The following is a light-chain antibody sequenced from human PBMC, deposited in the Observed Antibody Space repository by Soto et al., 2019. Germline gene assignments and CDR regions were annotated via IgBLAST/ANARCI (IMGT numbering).Light chain of an antibody. Sequence: DIVMTQSPDSLTVSLGERATINCKSSQSVLYSPNNKNYLAWYQQKPGQSPKLLISWASTRESGVPDRFSGSGSGTEFTLTISSLQAEDVAAYYCQQYYATPRTFGQGTKVEI. CDR1: QSVLYSPNNKNY. CDR3: QQYYATPRT. CDR2: WAS. J-gene: IGKJ1*01. V-gene: IGKV4-1*01.